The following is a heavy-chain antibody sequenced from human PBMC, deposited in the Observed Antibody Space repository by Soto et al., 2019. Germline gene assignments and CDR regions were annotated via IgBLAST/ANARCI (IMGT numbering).Heavy chain of an antibody. CDR1: GYSFAGYW. V-gene: IGHV5-10-1*01. CDR3: ARQIYDSDTGPNFQYYFDS. CDR2: IDPSDSQT. J-gene: IGHJ4*02. Sequence: VESLSISCKGSGYSFAGYWITWVLQKPGKGLEWMGRIDPSDSQTYYSPSFRGHVTISVTKSITTVFLQWSSLRASDTAMYYCARQIYDSDTGPNFQYYFDSWGQGTPVTVSS. D-gene: IGHD3-22*01.